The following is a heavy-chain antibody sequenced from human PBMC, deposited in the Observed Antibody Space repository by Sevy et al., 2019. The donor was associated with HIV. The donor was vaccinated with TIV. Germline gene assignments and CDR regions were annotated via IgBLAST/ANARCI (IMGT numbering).Heavy chain of an antibody. J-gene: IGHJ6*02. CDR1: GGSISSGSYY. V-gene: IGHV4-61*02. CDR3: ARDSPYYCSGGSCYSYYYYGMDV. D-gene: IGHD2-15*01. CDR2: IYTSGST. Sequence: SETLSLTCTVSGGSISSGSYYWSWIRQPAGKGLEWIGRIYTSGSTNYNPSLKSRVTMSVDTSKNQFSLKLSSVTAADTAVYYCARDSPYYCSGGSCYSYYYYGMDVWGLGTTVTVSS.